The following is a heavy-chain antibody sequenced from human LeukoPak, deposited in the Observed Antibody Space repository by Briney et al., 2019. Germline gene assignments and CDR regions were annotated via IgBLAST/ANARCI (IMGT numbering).Heavy chain of an antibody. CDR2: ISGGGGST. V-gene: IGHV3-23*01. Sequence: GGSLRLSCAASGFTFSSYVMSWVRQAPGKGLEWVSGISGGGGSTYYADSVKGRFTISRDNSKNTLYLQMNSLRAEDTAVYYCAKVPHTAMVTYFDYWGQGTLVTVSS. D-gene: IGHD5-18*01. J-gene: IGHJ4*02. CDR3: AKVPHTAMVTYFDY. CDR1: GFTFSSYV.